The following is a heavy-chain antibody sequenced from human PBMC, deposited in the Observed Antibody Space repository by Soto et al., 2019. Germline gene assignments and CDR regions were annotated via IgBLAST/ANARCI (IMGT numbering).Heavy chain of an antibody. CDR1: GFTFTNYW. V-gene: IGHV3-7*01. D-gene: IGHD2-15*01. CDR3: VRDLGRYCNAGSCYSA. J-gene: IGHJ5*02. CDR2: TNEDGSEK. Sequence: EVQLVESGGGLVQPGGSLRLSCAASGFTFTNYWMSWVRQAPGKGLDWVANTNEDGSEKYYVDSMKGRFTISRDNAKNSMYLQMNSLRVDDTAIYYCVRDLGRYCNAGSCYSAWGQGTLVTVSS.